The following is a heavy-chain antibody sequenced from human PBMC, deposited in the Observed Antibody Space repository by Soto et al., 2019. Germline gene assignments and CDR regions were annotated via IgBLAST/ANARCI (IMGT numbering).Heavy chain of an antibody. Sequence: QVTLKESGPVLVKPTETLTLTCTVSGFSLSNGRRGVSWIRQPPGKALEWLAHIFSNDEKRFNTSLKSRLSISKDTSKSQVVLIMTNMDPVDTATYYCARTEDVGRSLTPAGWFDAWCQGTLVTGSS. D-gene: IGHD1-26*01. CDR3: ARTEDVGRSLTPAGWFDA. CDR1: GFSLSNGRRG. V-gene: IGHV2-26*01. J-gene: IGHJ5*02. CDR2: IFSNDEK.